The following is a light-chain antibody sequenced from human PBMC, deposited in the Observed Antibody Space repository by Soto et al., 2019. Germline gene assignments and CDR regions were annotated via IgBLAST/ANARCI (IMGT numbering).Light chain of an antibody. CDR3: QQYHIYSGT. CDR2: KAS. CDR1: QTIDSW. V-gene: IGKV1-5*03. Sequence: DIQMTQSPSTLSASVGDRVTITCRASQTIDSWLAWYQQRPGKPPNLLIYKASTLASGVPSRFSGSGSGTEFTLTINSLQPDDFATYYCQQYHIYSGTVGQ. J-gene: IGKJ1*01.